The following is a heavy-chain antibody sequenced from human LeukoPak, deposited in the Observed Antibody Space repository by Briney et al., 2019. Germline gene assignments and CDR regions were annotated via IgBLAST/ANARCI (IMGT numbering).Heavy chain of an antibody. J-gene: IGHJ1*01. CDR2: IIPIFGTA. CDR3: ARGRAIVVVVAASHAEYFQH. D-gene: IGHD2-15*01. Sequence: SVKVSCKASGGTFSSYAISWVRQAPGQGLEWMGGIIPIFGTANYAQKFQGRVTITADKSTSTAYMELSSLRSEDTAVYYCARGRAIVVVVAASHAEYFQHWGQGTLVTVSS. CDR1: GGTFSSYA. V-gene: IGHV1-69*06.